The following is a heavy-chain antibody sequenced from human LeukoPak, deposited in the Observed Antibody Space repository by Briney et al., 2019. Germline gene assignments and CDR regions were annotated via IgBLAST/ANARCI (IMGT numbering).Heavy chain of an antibody. D-gene: IGHD6-13*01. CDR3: AKEGRIAAGTGDYFDY. V-gene: IGHV3-23*01. Sequence: GGSLRLFCAASGFTFSSYAMSWVRQAPGKGLEGVSGISANGDTTKYADSVKGRFTISRDNAKNTVLLQMNSLRADDTAVYYCAKEGRIAAGTGDYFDYWGQGTLVTVSS. CDR2: ISANGDTT. J-gene: IGHJ4*02. CDR1: GFTFSSYA.